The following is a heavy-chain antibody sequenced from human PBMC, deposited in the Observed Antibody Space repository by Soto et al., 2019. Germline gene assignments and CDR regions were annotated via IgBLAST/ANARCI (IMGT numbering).Heavy chain of an antibody. CDR1: GGSISVYY. CDR3: ARDKITGLFDY. Sequence: PSETLSLTCTVSGGSISVYYWSWIRQPPGKGLEWIGYIYYSGSTNYNPSLKSRVTISVDTSKNQFSLKLTSVTAADTAVYYCARDKITGLFDYWGQGTLVTVSS. V-gene: IGHV4-59*12. D-gene: IGHD2-8*02. CDR2: IYYSGST. J-gene: IGHJ4*02.